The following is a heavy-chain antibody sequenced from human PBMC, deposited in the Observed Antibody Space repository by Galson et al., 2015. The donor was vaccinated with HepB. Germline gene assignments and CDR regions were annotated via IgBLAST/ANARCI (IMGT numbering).Heavy chain of an antibody. CDR1: GLTFSDLW. D-gene: IGHD2/OR15-2a*01. CDR3: AKGVL. Sequence: LRLSCAASGLTFSDLWMSWVRQAPGKGLEWVANINPDGSVTSYVDSVKGRFTISRDNAKDSLFLQMNSLRAEDTAVYYCAKGVLWGQGTLVTVSS. J-gene: IGHJ4*02. V-gene: IGHV3-7*03. CDR2: INPDGSVT.